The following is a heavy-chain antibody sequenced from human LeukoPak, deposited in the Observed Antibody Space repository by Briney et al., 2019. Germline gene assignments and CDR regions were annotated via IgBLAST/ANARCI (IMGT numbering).Heavy chain of an antibody. V-gene: IGHV4-31*03. CDR1: GASIGSGGFY. D-gene: IGHD3-10*01. CDR3: ARSLVLWFGPDRYFDY. CDR2: IYYTGSA. Sequence: SETLSLTCTVSGASIGSGGFYWTWIRQHAGKGLEWIGYIYYTGSAEYNPSLKSRVTLSVDPSRSHFSLNLTSVTAADTAVYYCARSLVLWFGPDRYFDYWGQGTLVTVSS. J-gene: IGHJ4*02.